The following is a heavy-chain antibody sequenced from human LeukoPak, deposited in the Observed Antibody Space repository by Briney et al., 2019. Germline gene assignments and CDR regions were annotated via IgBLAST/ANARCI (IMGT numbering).Heavy chain of an antibody. J-gene: IGHJ5*02. V-gene: IGHV4-31*03. CDR2: IYYSGST. CDR1: GGSISSGGYY. Sequence: SETLSLTCTVSGGSISSGGYYWSWIRQHPGKGLEWIGYIYYSGSTYYNPSLKSRVTISVDPSKNQFSLKLSSVTAADTAVYYCARGRELLQWFDPWGQGTLVTVSS. CDR3: ARGRELLQWFDP. D-gene: IGHD1-26*01.